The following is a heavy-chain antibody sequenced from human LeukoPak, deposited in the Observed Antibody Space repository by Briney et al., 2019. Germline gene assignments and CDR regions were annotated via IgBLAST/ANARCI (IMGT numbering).Heavy chain of an antibody. J-gene: IGHJ4*02. CDR2: VSDSETT. CDR1: GASMHNHY. D-gene: IGHD3-10*01. V-gene: IGHV4-59*11. CDR3: ATRPAETTWFGVFDY. Sequence: PSETLSLTCSVSGASMHNHYWSWIRQPPGKALEWIGYVSDSETTNYNPSLKSRVSMSVDTSKNEFSLRLSSVTAADTALYYCATRPAETTWFGVFDYWSRGTLVTVSP.